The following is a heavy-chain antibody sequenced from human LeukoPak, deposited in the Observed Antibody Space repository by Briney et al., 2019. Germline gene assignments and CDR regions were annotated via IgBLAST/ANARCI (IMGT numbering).Heavy chain of an antibody. CDR2: ISAYNGNT. Sequence: GASVNVSCKASGYTFTSYGISWVRQAPGQGLEWMGWISAYNGNTNYAQKFQGRVTITADESTSTAYMELSSLRSEDTAVYYCARDLVGFSSAFDIWGQGTMVTVSS. V-gene: IGHV1-18*01. D-gene: IGHD3-10*01. CDR3: ARDLVGFSSAFDI. J-gene: IGHJ3*02. CDR1: GYTFTSYG.